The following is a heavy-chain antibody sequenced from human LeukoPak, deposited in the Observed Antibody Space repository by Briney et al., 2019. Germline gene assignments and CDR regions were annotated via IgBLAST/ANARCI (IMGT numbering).Heavy chain of an antibody. Sequence: GGSLRLSCAPSGFTFSSYSMNWVRQAPGKGLDWVSAISGSGVTTHYAGSVQGRFSISRDNSKNTLYLQMNSLRVEDTALYYCVKKVVVGATSPYSDFQDWGQGTLVTVSS. CDR2: ISGSGVTT. CDR1: GFTFSSYS. V-gene: IGHV3-23*01. CDR3: VKKVVVGATSPYSDFQD. J-gene: IGHJ1*01. D-gene: IGHD1-26*01.